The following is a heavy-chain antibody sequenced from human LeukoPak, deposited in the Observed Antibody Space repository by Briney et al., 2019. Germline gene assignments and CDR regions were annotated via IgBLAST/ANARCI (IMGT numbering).Heavy chain of an antibody. CDR2: IYYSGST. V-gene: IGHV4-30-4*08. CDR3: ARDQGYNWNWFDP. J-gene: IGHJ5*02. CDR1: GGSISSGDYY. Sequence: PSQTLSLTCTVSGGSISSGDYYWNWIRQPPGKGLEWIGYIYYSGSTYYNPSLKSRVTISVDTSKNQFSLKLSSVTAADTAVYYCARDQGYNWNWFDPWGQGTLVTVSS. D-gene: IGHD1-1*01.